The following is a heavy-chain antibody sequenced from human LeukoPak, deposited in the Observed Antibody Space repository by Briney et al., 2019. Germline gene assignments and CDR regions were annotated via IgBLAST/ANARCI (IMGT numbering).Heavy chain of an antibody. V-gene: IGHV3-9*01. CDR3: AKASRSGYDSSGYRLGYDAFDI. J-gene: IGHJ3*02. CDR2: IRWNSGSI. D-gene: IGHD3-22*01. CDR1: GFTFDDYA. Sequence: GGSLRLSCAASGFTFDDYAMHWVRQAPGKGLEWVSGIRWNSGSIGYAASVKGRFTISRDNAKNSLYLQMNSLRAEDTALYYCAKASRSGYDSSGYRLGYDAFDIWGQGTMVTVSS.